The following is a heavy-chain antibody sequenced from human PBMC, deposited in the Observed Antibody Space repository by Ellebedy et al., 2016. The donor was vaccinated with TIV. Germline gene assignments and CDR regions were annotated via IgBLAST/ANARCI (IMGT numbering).Heavy chain of an antibody. Sequence: ASVKVSXXASGYTFTGYYMHWVRQAPGQGLEWMGWINPNSGGTNYAQKFQGRVTMTRDTSISTAYMELSRLRSDDTAVYYCARDLTIFGVVRNWFDPWGQGTLVTVSS. V-gene: IGHV1-2*02. J-gene: IGHJ5*02. D-gene: IGHD3-3*01. CDR1: GYTFTGYY. CDR2: INPNSGGT. CDR3: ARDLTIFGVVRNWFDP.